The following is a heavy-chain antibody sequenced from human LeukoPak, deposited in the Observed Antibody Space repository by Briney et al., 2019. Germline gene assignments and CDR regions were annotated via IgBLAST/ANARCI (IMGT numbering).Heavy chain of an antibody. CDR1: GYTFTSYD. V-gene: IGHV1-2*06. J-gene: IGHJ4*02. Sequence: ASVKVSCKASGYTFTSYDINWVRQAPGQGLEWMGRINPNSGGTNYAQKFQGRVTMTRDTSISTAYMELSRLRSDDTAVYYCASARGYCSSTSCYSPACYWGQGTLVTVSS. D-gene: IGHD2-2*01. CDR3: ASARGYCSSTSCYSPACY. CDR2: INPNSGGT.